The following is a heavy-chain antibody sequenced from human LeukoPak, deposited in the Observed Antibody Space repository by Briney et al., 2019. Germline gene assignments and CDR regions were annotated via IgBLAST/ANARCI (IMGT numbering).Heavy chain of an antibody. D-gene: IGHD3-10*01. CDR2: IRNDGNNQ. J-gene: IGHJ4*02. CDR3: AKDQAYLGAFDY. CDR1: GFNFSSHG. V-gene: IGHV3-30*02. Sequence: GGSLRLSCAASGFNFSSHGMHWVRQAPGRGLEWMAFIRNDGNNQYYGDSVKGRFTISRDNSKNTLYLQMNSLSAEDTAVYCCAKDQAYLGAFDYWGRGTLVTVSS.